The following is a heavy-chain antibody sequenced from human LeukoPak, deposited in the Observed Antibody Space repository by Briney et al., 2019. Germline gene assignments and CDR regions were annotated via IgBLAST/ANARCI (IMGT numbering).Heavy chain of an antibody. J-gene: IGHJ4*02. CDR3: ASSYYYDSSGYSPYYFDY. V-gene: IGHV1-69*13. D-gene: IGHD3-22*01. Sequence: VASVKVSCKASGYTFTSYGITWVRQAPGQGLEWMGGIIPIFGTANYAQKFQGRVTITADESTSTAYMELSSLRSEDTAVYYCASSYYYDSSGYSPYYFDYWGQGTLVTVSS. CDR1: GYTFTSYG. CDR2: IIPIFGTA.